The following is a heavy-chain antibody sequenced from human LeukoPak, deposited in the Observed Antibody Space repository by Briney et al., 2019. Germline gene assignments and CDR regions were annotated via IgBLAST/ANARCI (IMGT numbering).Heavy chain of an antibody. J-gene: IGHJ3*01. V-gene: IGHV5-51*01. CDR1: GYSFANYW. CDR3: ARYESGVVVTGTNSGRAFDV. CDR2: IYPSDSDT. D-gene: IGHD2-21*02. Sequence: GESLKTSCEGSGYSFANYWIAWVRQMPGKGLELMGIIYPSDSDTRYTPSFQGQVTISADKSITTAYLQWSSLKASDTAMYYCARYESGVVVTGTNSGRAFDVWGQGTMVTVSS.